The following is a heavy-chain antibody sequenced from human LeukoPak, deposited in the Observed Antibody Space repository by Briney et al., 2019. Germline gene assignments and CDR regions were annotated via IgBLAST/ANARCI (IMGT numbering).Heavy chain of an antibody. CDR3: ARPRTNDYGGNFDY. CDR1: GFTFSSYS. V-gene: IGHV3-21*01. Sequence: GGSLRLSCAASGFTFSSYSMNWVRQAPGKGLGWVSSISSSSSSYDYEYYADSVKGRFTVSRDNTENSLYLQMNNLRAEDTAVYFCARPRTNDYGGNFDYWGQGTLVTVSS. J-gene: IGHJ4*02. D-gene: IGHD4-23*01. CDR2: ISSSSSSYDYE.